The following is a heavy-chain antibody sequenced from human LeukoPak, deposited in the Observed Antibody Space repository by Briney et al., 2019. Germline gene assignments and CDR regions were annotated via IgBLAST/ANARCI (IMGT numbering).Heavy chain of an antibody. CDR1: GVAISRGGYA. CDR2: IYHSGTT. D-gene: IGHD6-19*01. V-gene: IGHV4-30-4*07. CDR3: VRGRYSSGWFKDKNWFDP. Sequence: SETLSLTCAVSGVAISRGGYARNWIRQPPGKGLEWIAYIYHSGTTYYNPSLKSRATISVDTSKNQFSLKLSSVTAADTAVYYCVRGRYSSGWFKDKNWFDPWGQGTLVTVSS. J-gene: IGHJ5*02.